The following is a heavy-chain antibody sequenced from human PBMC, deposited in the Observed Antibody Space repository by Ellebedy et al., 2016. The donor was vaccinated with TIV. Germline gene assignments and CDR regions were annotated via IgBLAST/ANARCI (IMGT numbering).Heavy chain of an antibody. V-gene: IGHV4-38-2*02. D-gene: IGHD1-26*01. CDR1: GFSISNGYY. CDR2: VHHLGNT. CDR3: ARAGIVGSLYFDY. Sequence: SETLSLTCNVSGFSISNGYYWGWIRQPPGKGLEWIGTVHHLGNTYYNPSLKSRLTISVDTSTNQFSLKLRSPTAADTAFYYCARAGIVGSLYFDYWGQGALVTVSS. J-gene: IGHJ4*02.